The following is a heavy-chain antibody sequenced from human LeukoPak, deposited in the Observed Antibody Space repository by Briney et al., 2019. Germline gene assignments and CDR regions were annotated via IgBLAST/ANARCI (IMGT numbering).Heavy chain of an antibody. V-gene: IGHV3-21*01. D-gene: IGHD3-3*01. CDR2: ISSSSSDI. Sequence: GGSLRLSCAASGFTFSSYSMNWVRQAPGKGLEWVSSISSSSSDIYYADSVKGRFTISRDNAKNSLYLQMNSLRAEDTAVYYCARAGEVRFLEWPNDYWGQGTLVTVSS. CDR3: ARAGEVRFLEWPNDY. CDR1: GFTFSSYS. J-gene: IGHJ4*02.